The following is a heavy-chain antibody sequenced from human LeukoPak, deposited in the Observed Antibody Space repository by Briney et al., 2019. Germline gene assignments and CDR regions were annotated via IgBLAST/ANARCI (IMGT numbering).Heavy chain of an antibody. D-gene: IGHD4-17*01. Sequence: GGSLGLSCAASGFTFSSYWMGWVRQAPGKGLEWVANIKRDGSEKYYVDSVKGRFTISRDNGKNSLYLKMKSLRAEDTAVYYWARVYYGDYGMFDYWGQGTLVTVSS. J-gene: IGHJ4*02. CDR1: GFTFSSYW. V-gene: IGHV3-7*05. CDR3: ARVYYGDYGMFDY. CDR2: IKRDGSEK.